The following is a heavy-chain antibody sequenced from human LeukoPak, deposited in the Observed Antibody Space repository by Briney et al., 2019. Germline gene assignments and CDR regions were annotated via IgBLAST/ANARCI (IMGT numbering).Heavy chain of an antibody. CDR2: IRYDGSNK. CDR1: GFTFSSYG. D-gene: IGHD3-9*01. J-gene: IGHJ4*02. CDR3: AKTFRPPIFRDYFDY. V-gene: IGHV3-30*02. Sequence: GGSLRLSCAASGFTFSSYGMHWVRQAPGKGLEWVAFIRYDGSNKYYADSVKGRFTISRDNSKNTLYLQMNSLRAEDTAVYYCAKTFRPPIFRDYFDYWGQGTLVTVSS.